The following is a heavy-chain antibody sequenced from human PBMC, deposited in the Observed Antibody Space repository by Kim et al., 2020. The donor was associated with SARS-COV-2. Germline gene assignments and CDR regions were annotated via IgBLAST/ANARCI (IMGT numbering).Heavy chain of an antibody. V-gene: IGHV7-4-1*02. CDR1: GYTFTSYA. CDR3: ARDSYYDILTGYCPDY. CDR2: INTNTGNP. D-gene: IGHD3-9*01. Sequence: ASVKVSCKASGYTFTSYAMNWVRQAPGQGLEWMGWINTNTGNPTYAQGFTGRFVFSLDTSVSTAYLQISSLKAEDTAVYYCARDSYYDILTGYCPDYWGQGTLVTVSS. J-gene: IGHJ4*02.